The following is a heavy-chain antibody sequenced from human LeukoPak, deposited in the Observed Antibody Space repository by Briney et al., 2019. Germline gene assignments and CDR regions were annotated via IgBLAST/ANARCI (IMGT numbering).Heavy chain of an antibody. CDR2: TYYSGST. CDR1: GGSISSYY. J-gene: IGHJ5*02. CDR3: ARFTPQGYGWGGYNRFDP. D-gene: IGHD3-16*01. Sequence: SETLSLTCTVSGGSISSYYWNWIRQPPGKGLEWIGYTYYSGSTNYNPSLKSRVTISVDTSKNQFSLNLTSVTAADTAVYYCARFTPQGYGWGGYNRFDPWGQGTLVTVSS. V-gene: IGHV4-59*01.